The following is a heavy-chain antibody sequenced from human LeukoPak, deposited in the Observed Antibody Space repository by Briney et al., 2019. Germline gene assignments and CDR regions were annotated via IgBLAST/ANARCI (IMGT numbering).Heavy chain of an antibody. CDR1: GGSISSYY. V-gene: IGHV4-59*01. J-gene: IGHJ4*02. CDR3: AKDLLGIQLKARYYFDY. Sequence: PSETLSLTCTVSGGSISSYYWSWIRQPPGKGLEWIGYIYYSGSTNYNPSLKSRVTISVDTSKNQFSLKLSSVTAADTAVYYCAKDLLGIQLKARYYFDYWGQGTLVTVSS. CDR2: IYYSGST. D-gene: IGHD5-18*01.